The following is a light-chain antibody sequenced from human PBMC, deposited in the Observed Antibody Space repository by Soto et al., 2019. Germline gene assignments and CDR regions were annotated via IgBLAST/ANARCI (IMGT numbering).Light chain of an antibody. J-gene: IGKJ4*01. CDR1: QSVLYSSDNKNY. V-gene: IGKV4-1*01. CDR2: WAS. Sequence: DIVMTQSPDSLAVSLGERATINCKSSQSVLYSSDNKNYLAWFQQKPGQPPKLLIYWASTRESGVPDRFSGSGSETDFTLTISSLQAEDVAVYYCQQYYSAPPLTFGGGTEVEIK. CDR3: QQYYSAPPLT.